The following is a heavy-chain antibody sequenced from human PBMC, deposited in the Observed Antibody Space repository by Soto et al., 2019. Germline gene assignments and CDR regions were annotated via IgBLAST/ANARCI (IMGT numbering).Heavy chain of an antibody. D-gene: IGHD6-19*01. CDR1: GFSLSTSGVG. CDR3: AERHEAGDYFDY. Sequence: QITLKESGPTLVKPTQTLTLTCTVSGFSLSTSGVGVAWIRQPPGKALEWLALIYWDDDKRYSPSLKSRLTITKDTSKNQVVLTMTNMDPVDTGTYYRAERHEAGDYFDYWGQGTLVTVSS. J-gene: IGHJ4*02. CDR2: IYWDDDK. V-gene: IGHV2-5*02.